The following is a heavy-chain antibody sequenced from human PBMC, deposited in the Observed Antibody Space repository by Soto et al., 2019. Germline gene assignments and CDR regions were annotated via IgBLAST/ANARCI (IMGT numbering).Heavy chain of an antibody. Sequence: QVQLVHSGAEVKKPGSSVKVSCKASGGTFSSYTISWVRQAPGQGLEWMGRIIPILGIANYAQKFQDRVTITADKSTSTAYMGLSSLRSDNTAVYYCAQMYYDDHYRYWYFDLWGRGTLVTVSS. J-gene: IGHJ2*01. V-gene: IGHV1-69*02. CDR1: GGTFSSYT. D-gene: IGHD3-3*01. CDR3: AQMYYDDHYRYWYFDL. CDR2: IIPILGIA.